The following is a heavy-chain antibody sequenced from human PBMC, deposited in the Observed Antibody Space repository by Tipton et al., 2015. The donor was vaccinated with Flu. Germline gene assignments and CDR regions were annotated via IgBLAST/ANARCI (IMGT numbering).Heavy chain of an antibody. J-gene: IGHJ4*02. V-gene: IGHV4-4*07. Sequence: TLSLTCSVSNGPINYFYWSWIRQPAGKGLEWIGRIYPSGGTDYNPSLGGRVTMSVDTSKNQFSLKLSSMTAADTAVYYCARGQGNSGWRYFDYWGQGTLVTVSS. CDR2: IYPSGGT. CDR1: NGPINYFY. CDR3: ARGQGNSGWRYFDY. D-gene: IGHD6-19*01.